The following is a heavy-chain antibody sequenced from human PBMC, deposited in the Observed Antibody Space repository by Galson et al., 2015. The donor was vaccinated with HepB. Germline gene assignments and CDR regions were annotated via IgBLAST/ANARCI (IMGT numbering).Heavy chain of an antibody. CDR3: ARVLSIVGATMVDY. V-gene: IGHV3-74*01. CDR1: GFTFSSYW. D-gene: IGHD1-26*01. Sequence: SLRLSCAASGFTFSSYWMHWVRQAPGKGLVWVSRINSDGSSTSYADSVKGRFTISRDNAKNTLYLQMNSLRDEDTAVYYCARVLSIVGATMVDYWGQGTLVTVSS. CDR2: INSDGSST. J-gene: IGHJ4*02.